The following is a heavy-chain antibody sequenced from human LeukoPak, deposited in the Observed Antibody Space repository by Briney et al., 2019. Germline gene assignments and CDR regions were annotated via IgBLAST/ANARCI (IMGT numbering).Heavy chain of an antibody. V-gene: IGHV4-34*01. Sequence: SETLSLTCAVYGVSFSGYYWHWIRQPPGKGLEWIGEINHSGSTNYNPSLKSRVTISVDTSKNQFSLKLSSVTAADTAVYYCARVRYSSSWQKHFDYWGQGTLVTVSS. CDR2: INHSGST. CDR3: ARVRYSSSWQKHFDY. J-gene: IGHJ4*02. CDR1: GVSFSGYY. D-gene: IGHD6-13*01.